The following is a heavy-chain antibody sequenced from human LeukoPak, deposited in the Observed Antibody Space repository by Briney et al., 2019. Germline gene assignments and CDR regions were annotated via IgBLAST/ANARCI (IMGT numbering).Heavy chain of an antibody. Sequence: PSETLSLTCTVSGGSISSYYWSWIRQPAGKGLEWIGRIYSSGSTHYNPSLKSRVTMSVDTSKNQFSLKLKSVTAADTAVYYCARCDDSRGYQLDYWGQGTLVTVSS. CDR3: ARCDDSRGYQLDY. D-gene: IGHD3-22*01. J-gene: IGHJ4*02. CDR1: GGSISSYY. CDR2: IYSSGST. V-gene: IGHV4-4*07.